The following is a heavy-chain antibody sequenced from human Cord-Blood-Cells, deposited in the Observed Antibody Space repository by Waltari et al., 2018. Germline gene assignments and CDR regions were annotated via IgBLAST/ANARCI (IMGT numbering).Heavy chain of an antibody. CDR2: INHSGST. CDR3: ASSGAGNWYFDL. Sequence: QVQLQQWGAGLLKPSETLSLTCAVYGGSFSGYYWSWIRQPPRKGLEWIWEINHSGSTNYNPSLKSRVTISVDTSKNQFSLKLSSVTAADTAVYYCASSGAGNWYFDLWGRGTLVTVSS. V-gene: IGHV4-34*01. CDR1: GGSFSGYY. J-gene: IGHJ2*01. D-gene: IGHD7-27*01.